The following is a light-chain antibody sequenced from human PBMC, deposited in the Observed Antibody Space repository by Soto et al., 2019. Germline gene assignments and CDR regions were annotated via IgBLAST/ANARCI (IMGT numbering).Light chain of an antibody. V-gene: IGLV2-14*03. J-gene: IGLJ1*01. CDR3: SSYTSSSTRV. Sequence: QSALTQPASVSGSPGQSITISCTGTSSDVGGYKYVSWYQQHQGKAPKLMIYDIRNRPSGVSNRFSGSKSGNTASLTISGLQAEDEADYYCSSYTSSSTRVFGTGTQLTVL. CDR2: DIR. CDR1: SSDVGGYKY.